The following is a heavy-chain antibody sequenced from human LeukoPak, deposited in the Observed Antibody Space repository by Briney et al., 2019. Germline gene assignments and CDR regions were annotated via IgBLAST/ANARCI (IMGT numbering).Heavy chain of an antibody. CDR2: INPNSGGT. Sequence: ASVKVSCKASGYTFTGYYMHWVRQAPGQGLEWMGWINPNSGGTNYAQKFQGRVTMTRDTSISTAYMELSGLRSDDTAVYYCARELSAALLYYYYGMDVWGQGTTVTVSS. D-gene: IGHD6-13*01. CDR3: ARELSAALLYYYYGMDV. J-gene: IGHJ6*02. V-gene: IGHV1-2*02. CDR1: GYTFTGYY.